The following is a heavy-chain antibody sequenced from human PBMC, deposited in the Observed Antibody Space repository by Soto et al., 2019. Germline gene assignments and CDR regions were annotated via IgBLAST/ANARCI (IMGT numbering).Heavy chain of an antibody. CDR3: TVVTRWDQYTTFSYCLDD. V-gene: IGHV3-15*01. CDR2: IKLSADGGKK. D-gene: IGHD1-26*01. Sequence: GSLRISSSASGFTFSHSWMSWVRQAPGKGLDWLAPIKLSADGGKKDYVAPVRGRFTISRDNAKNMLYLQMNSLKKEDTAVYYCTVVTRWDQYTTFSYCLDDWGQGTLVTVSS. J-gene: IGHJ4*02. CDR1: GFTFSHSW.